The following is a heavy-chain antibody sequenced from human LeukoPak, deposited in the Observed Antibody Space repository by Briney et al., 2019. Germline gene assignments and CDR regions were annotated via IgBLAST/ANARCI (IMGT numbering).Heavy chain of an antibody. Sequence: PGGSLRLSCAASGFTVSSNYMSWVRQAPGKGLEWVSSITGGSTYTYYGDSVKGRFTISRDDAKNSLYLQMHSLRVEDTAVYYCARNYYASGSYFDYWGPGTLVTVSS. J-gene: IGHJ4*02. CDR1: GFTVSSNY. V-gene: IGHV3-21*01. CDR3: ARNYYASGSYFDY. CDR2: ITGGSTYT. D-gene: IGHD3-10*01.